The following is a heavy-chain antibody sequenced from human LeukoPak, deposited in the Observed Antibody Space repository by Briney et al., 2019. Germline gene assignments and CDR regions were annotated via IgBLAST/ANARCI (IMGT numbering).Heavy chain of an antibody. CDR3: TRGSSGRRDN. Sequence: ASVKVSCKASGYTFTTCDINWVRQATGQGLEWMGWMNPNSGNTGYGQSFQGRITMTRDISIGTAYMELSNLTSEDTAIYYCTRGSSGRRDNWGQGTLVTVSA. D-gene: IGHD6-19*01. V-gene: IGHV1-8*01. CDR2: MNPNSGNT. J-gene: IGHJ4*02. CDR1: GYTFTTCD.